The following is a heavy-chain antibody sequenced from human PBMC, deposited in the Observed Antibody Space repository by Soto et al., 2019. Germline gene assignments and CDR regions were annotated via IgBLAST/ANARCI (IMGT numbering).Heavy chain of an antibody. V-gene: IGHV3-30*03. CDR3: ASQKGLILPEEY. J-gene: IGHJ4*02. CDR1: GFTFSNYG. CDR2: ISYDGTNE. Sequence: QVQLVESGGGVVQPGRSLSLSCAASGFTFSNYGMHWVRQAPGKGLEWVAVISYDGTNEYYGVSVRGRFTISRDNSKNTVYLQMNSVRTEDTAVYYCASQKGLILPEEYWGQGTLVTVSS. D-gene: IGHD3-10*01.